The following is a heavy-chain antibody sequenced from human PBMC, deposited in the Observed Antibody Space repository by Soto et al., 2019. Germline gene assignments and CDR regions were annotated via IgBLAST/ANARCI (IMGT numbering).Heavy chain of an antibody. CDR3: ARLFAPKVRYFDYYCMDV. J-gene: IGHJ6*02. CDR1: GGTFSSYA. D-gene: IGHD3-9*01. V-gene: IGHV1-69*01. Sequence: QVQLVQSGAEVKKPGSSVKVSCKASGGTFSSYAISWVRQAPGQGLEWMGGIIPIFGTANSAQKFQGRVTITADDCTSTAYMELSSLRSEDTAVYYCARLFAPKVRYFDYYCMDVWGQGTTVTVSS. CDR2: IIPIFGTA.